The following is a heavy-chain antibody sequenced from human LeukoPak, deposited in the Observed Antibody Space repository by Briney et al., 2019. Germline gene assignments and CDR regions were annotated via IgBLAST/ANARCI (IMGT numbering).Heavy chain of an antibody. J-gene: IGHJ5*02. CDR3: ARGGYYDILTGPPYNNWFDP. V-gene: IGHV4-59*01. CDR2: IYYSGST. Sequence: SETLSLTCTVSGGSISSYYWSWIRQPPGKGLEWIGYIYYSGSTNYNPSLKSRVTISVDTSKNQFSLKLSSVTAADTAVYYCARGGYYDILTGPPYNNWFDPWGQGTLVTVSS. D-gene: IGHD3-9*01. CDR1: GGSISSYY.